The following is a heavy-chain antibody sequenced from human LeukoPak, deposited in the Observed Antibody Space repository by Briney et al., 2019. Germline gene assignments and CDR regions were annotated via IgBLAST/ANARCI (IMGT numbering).Heavy chain of an antibody. CDR2: IGTAGDT. V-gene: IGHV3-13*04. CDR3: ARGYCSGGSCYRDRNAFDI. CDR1: GFTFSSYD. D-gene: IGHD2-15*01. Sequence: PGGSLRLSCAASGFTFSSYDMHWVRQATGKGLEWVSAIGTAGDTYYPGSVKGRFTISRENAKNSLYLQMNSLRAGDTAVYYCARGYCSGGSCYRDRNAFDIWGQGTMVTVSS. J-gene: IGHJ3*02.